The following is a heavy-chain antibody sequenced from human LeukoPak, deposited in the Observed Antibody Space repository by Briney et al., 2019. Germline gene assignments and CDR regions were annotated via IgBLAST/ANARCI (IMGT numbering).Heavy chain of an antibody. CDR3: ARVDDTSGYFYKFDY. CDR2: IHYSGNT. V-gene: IGHV4-59*01. D-gene: IGHD3-22*01. J-gene: IGHJ4*02. Sequence: SETLSLTCSVCGGSISNYYWSWIRQPPGKGLEWVAYIHYSGNTNYNPSLESRVIISVDTSKNQFSLKLASVTAADTAVYYCARVDDTSGYFYKFDYWGQGTLVTVSS. CDR1: GGSISNYY.